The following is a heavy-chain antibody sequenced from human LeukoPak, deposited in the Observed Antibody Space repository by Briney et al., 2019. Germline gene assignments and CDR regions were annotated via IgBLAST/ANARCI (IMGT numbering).Heavy chain of an antibody. CDR2: IYYSGST. CDR3: ARAPFEGSGWYIYYFDY. Sequence: SVTLSLTCAVSGGSISSSSYYWSWIRQPPGKGLEWLGYIYYSGSTNYNPSLKSRVTISVDMSKNQFSLKLSSVTAADTAVYYCARAPFEGSGWYIYYFDYWGQGTLVTVSS. V-gene: IGHV4-61*01. D-gene: IGHD6-19*01. CDR1: GGSISSSSYY. J-gene: IGHJ4*02.